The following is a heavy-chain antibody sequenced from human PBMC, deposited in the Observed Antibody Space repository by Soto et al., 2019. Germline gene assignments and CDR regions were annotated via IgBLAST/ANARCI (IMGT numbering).Heavy chain of an antibody. CDR2: IYTSGTT. V-gene: IGHV4-4*07. CDR1: GGSIGNYY. J-gene: IGHJ5*01. Sequence: SETLSLTCTVSGGSIGNYYWTWIRQPAGKGLEWIGRIYTSGTTNYNPSLKSRVTMLIDPSRNQFSLRLSSVTAADTALYYYARQRTYSSAWFDYWGQGTLVTVSS. CDR3: ARQRTYSSAWFDY. D-gene: IGHD6-19*01.